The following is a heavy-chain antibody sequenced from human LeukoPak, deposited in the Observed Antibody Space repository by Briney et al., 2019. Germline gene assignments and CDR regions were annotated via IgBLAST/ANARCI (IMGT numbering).Heavy chain of an antibody. CDR2: IKSKTDGGTT. D-gene: IGHD2-2*01. CDR1: GFTFSNAW. V-gene: IGHV3-15*01. Sequence: GGSLRLSCAASGFTFSNAWMSWVRQAPGKGLEWVGRIKSKTDGGTTDYAAPVKGRFTISRDNSRTTLYLQMNSLRAEDTAVYHCAKDLPAAYFDYWGQGTLVTVSS. CDR3: AKDLPAAYFDY. J-gene: IGHJ4*02.